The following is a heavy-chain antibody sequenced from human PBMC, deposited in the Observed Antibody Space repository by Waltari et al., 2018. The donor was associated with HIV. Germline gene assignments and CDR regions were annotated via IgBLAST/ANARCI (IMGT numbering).Heavy chain of an antibody. CDR1: GYTFPSYD. D-gene: IGHD6-13*01. V-gene: IGHV1-8*01. J-gene: IGHJ4*02. CDR3: ATAAGIAAVGN. Sequence: QVQLVQSGAAVKKPGASVRVSCKTSGYTFPSYDINWVRQATGQGLEWMGWMNPNSGNTGYAQKFQGRVTMTKNTSTTTAYMELSSLTSEDTAVYYCATAAGIAAVGNWGQGTLVTVSS. CDR2: MNPNSGNT.